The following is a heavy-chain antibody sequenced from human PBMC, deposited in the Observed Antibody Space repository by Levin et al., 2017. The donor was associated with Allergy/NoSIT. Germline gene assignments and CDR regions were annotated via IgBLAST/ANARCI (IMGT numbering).Heavy chain of an antibody. Sequence: GESLKISCKGSGYSFTSYWISWVRQMPGKGLEWMGRIDPSDSYTNYSPSFQGHVTISADKSISTAYLQWSSLKASDTAMYYCARQPRISRIVVVVAARYWFDPWGQGTLVTVSS. CDR1: GYSFTSYW. D-gene: IGHD2-15*01. CDR3: ARQPRISRIVVVVAARYWFDP. V-gene: IGHV5-10-1*01. CDR2: IDPSDSYT. J-gene: IGHJ5*02.